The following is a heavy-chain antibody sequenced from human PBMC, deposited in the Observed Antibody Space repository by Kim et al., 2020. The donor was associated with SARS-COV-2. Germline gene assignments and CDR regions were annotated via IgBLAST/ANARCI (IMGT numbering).Heavy chain of an antibody. Sequence: YAASVKGRFTISRDNSKNTVYLQRNSLRVEDTAVYFCARDRGGTGAVFDYWGQGTLVTVSS. V-gene: IGHV3-53*01. CDR3: ARDRGGTGAVFDY. J-gene: IGHJ4*02. D-gene: IGHD3-16*01.